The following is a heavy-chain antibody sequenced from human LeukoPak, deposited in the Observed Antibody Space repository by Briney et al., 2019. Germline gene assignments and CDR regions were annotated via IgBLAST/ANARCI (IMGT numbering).Heavy chain of an antibody. CDR1: GYSISSGYY. J-gene: IGHJ4*02. CDR2: IYHSGST. Sequence: PSETLSLTCTVSGYSISSGYYWGWIRQPPGKGLEWIGSIYHSGSTNYNPSLKSRVTISVDKSKNQFSLKLSSVTAADTAVYYCARAGLYSSGWYFDYWGQGTLVTVSS. CDR3: ARAGLYSSGWYFDY. V-gene: IGHV4-38-2*02. D-gene: IGHD6-19*01.